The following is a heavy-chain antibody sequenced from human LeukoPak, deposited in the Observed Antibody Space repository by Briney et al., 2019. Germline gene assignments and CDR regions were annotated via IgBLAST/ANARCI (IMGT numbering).Heavy chain of an antibody. Sequence: PSETLSLTCTVSGGSISSGGYYWSWIRQHSGKGLEWIGYIYYSGSTYYNPSLKSRVTISVDTSKNQFSLKLSSVTAADTAVYYCAIFGIAARPGGFFDYWGQGTLVTVSS. CDR2: IYYSGST. V-gene: IGHV4-31*03. D-gene: IGHD6-6*01. CDR3: AIFGIAARPGGFFDY. CDR1: GGSISSGGYY. J-gene: IGHJ4*02.